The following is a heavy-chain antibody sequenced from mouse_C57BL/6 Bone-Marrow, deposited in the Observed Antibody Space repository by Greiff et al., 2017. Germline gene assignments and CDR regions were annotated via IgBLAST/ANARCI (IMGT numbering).Heavy chain of an antibody. CDR1: GFNIKDDY. Sequence: EVQLQQSGAELVRPGASVKLSCTASGFNIKDDYMHWVKQRPEQGLEWIGWIDRENGDTEYASKFQGKATITADTSSNTAYLQLSSLTSEDTAVYYCTTDGCYAMDYWGQGTSVTVSS. J-gene: IGHJ4*01. CDR3: TTDGCYAMDY. V-gene: IGHV14-4*01. CDR2: IDRENGDT. D-gene: IGHD2-3*01.